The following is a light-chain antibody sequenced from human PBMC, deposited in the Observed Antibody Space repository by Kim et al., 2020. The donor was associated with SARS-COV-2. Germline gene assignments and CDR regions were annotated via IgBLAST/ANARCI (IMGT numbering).Light chain of an antibody. CDR1: QGSGSSC. V-gene: IGKV3-20*01. CDR3: QQYSTSPTS. Sequence: ASVDSTSPASGASQGSGSSCLHWYVVVPVQAPTLILYSAYTRATGIPERSSCSGSGTAFTLTISRLEPEDGAVFYCQQYSTSPTSFGGGT. CDR2: SAY. J-gene: IGKJ4*02.